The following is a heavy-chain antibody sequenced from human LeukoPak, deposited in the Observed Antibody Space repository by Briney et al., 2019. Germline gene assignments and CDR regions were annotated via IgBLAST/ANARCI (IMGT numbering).Heavy chain of an antibody. CDR2: IIPIFGTA. CDR3: ARDLLGVAAAGQNDAFDI. J-gene: IGHJ3*02. CDR1: GYTFTGYY. Sequence: SVKVSCKASGYTFTGYYMHWVRQAPGQGLEWMGGIIPIFGTANYAQKFQGRVTITADKSTSTAYMELSSLRSEDTAVYYCARDLLGVAAAGQNDAFDIWGQGTMVTVSS. V-gene: IGHV1-69*06. D-gene: IGHD6-13*01.